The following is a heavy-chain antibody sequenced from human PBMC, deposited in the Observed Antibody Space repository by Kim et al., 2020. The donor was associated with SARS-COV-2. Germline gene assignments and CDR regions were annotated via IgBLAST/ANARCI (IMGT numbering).Heavy chain of an antibody. J-gene: IGHJ3*02. Sequence: VQSRFTISRDDSKNTAYLEMNGLKAEDTAVYYCTRIPATTLAFWDAFDIWGQGTMVTVSS. V-gene: IGHV3-73*01. CDR3: TRIPATTLAFWDAFDI. D-gene: IGHD1-1*01.